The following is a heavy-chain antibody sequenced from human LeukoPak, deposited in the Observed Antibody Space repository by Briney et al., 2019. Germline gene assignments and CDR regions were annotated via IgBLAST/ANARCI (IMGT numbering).Heavy chain of an antibody. Sequence: GGSLRLSCAASGFTFSNTWMSWVRQARGKGLEWVGRIKSKTDTTTTDYTTPMKRKFTISIYDSKNTLYLQINTLNAEDTAVYYCAREETYYHGGSTYEDAFDIWGLGTMVTVSS. CDR2: IKSKTDTTTT. D-gene: IGHD3-10*01. CDR1: GFTFSNTW. J-gene: IGHJ3*02. V-gene: IGHV3-15*01. CDR3: AREETYYHGGSTYEDAFDI.